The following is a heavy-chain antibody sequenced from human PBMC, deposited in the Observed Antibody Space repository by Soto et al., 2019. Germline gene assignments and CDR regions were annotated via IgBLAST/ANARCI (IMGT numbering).Heavy chain of an antibody. Sequence: EVQLVESGGTLVQPGGSLRLSCAATGFTFTNYWMHWVRQAPGKGLVWVSGINGDGSNTFYADSVKGRLTISRDNAENTVYLQMNSLRAEDTAVYYCARGIQYRYGMDVWGQGTTVTVSS. CDR1: GFTFTNYW. D-gene: IGHD3-16*02. J-gene: IGHJ6*02. V-gene: IGHV3-74*01. CDR3: ARGIQYRYGMDV. CDR2: INGDGSNT.